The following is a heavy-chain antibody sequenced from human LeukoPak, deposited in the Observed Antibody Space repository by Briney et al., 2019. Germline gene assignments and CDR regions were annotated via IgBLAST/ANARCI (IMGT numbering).Heavy chain of an antibody. Sequence: GGSLRLSCAASGFTFSSYAMSWVRQAPGKGLEWVSAISGSGGSTYYADSVKGRFTISRDNSKNTLYLQMNGLRAEDTAVYYCASHFHDYRDQDYYYMDVWGKGTTVTVSS. J-gene: IGHJ6*03. CDR2: ISGSGGST. CDR1: GFTFSSYA. V-gene: IGHV3-23*01. CDR3: ASHFHDYRDQDYYYMDV. D-gene: IGHD4-11*01.